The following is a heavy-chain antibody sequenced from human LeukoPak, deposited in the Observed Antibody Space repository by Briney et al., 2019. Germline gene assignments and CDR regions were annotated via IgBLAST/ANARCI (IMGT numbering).Heavy chain of an antibody. D-gene: IGHD4-17*01. CDR2: ISYDGSNK. J-gene: IGHJ4*02. V-gene: IGHV3-30*03. Sequence: GGSLRLSCAASGFTFSSYGMHWVRQAPGKGLEWVAVISYDGSNKYYANSVKGRFTISRDNSKNTLYLQMGSLRAEDMAVYYCAREDYGSDFDYWGQGTLVTVSS. CDR1: GFTFSSYG. CDR3: AREDYGSDFDY.